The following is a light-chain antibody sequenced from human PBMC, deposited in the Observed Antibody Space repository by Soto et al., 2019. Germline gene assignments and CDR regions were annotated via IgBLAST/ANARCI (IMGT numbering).Light chain of an antibody. V-gene: IGLV1-44*01. CDR2: SNN. Sequence: QSVLTQPPSASGTPRQRVTISCSGSSSNIGSNTVNWYQQLPGTAPKLLIYSNNQRPSVVPDRFAASKSGTSGSLDISGLPAEDEADYYCAAWDVSLNGPVFGGGTKLTVL. CDR3: AAWDVSLNGPV. CDR1: SSNIGSNT. J-gene: IGLJ3*02.